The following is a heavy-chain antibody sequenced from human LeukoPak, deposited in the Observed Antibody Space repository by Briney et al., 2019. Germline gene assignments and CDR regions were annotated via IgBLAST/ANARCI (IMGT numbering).Heavy chain of an antibody. Sequence: GGSLRLSCAASGFTLSSYEMNWVRLAPGKGLEWISYISRTGNSVYYADSVKGRFTISRDSAKNSLYLQMNSLRAEDTAVYYCARGPYSSNWYVDYWGQGTLVTVAS. D-gene: IGHD6-13*01. CDR3: ARGPYSSNWYVDY. CDR1: GFTLSSYE. V-gene: IGHV3-48*03. CDR2: ISRTGNSV. J-gene: IGHJ4*02.